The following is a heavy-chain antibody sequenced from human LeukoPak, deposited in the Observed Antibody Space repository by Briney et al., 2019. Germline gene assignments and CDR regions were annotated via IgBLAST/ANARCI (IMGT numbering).Heavy chain of an antibody. CDR1: GGTFSSYA. CDR3: ARSIPEGLDY. Sequence: SVKVSCKASGGTFSSYAISWVRQAPGQGLEWMGGIIPIFGTANYAQKFQGRVTMTTDTSTSTAYMELRSLRSDDTAVYYCARSIPEGLDYWGQGTLVTVSS. J-gene: IGHJ4*02. V-gene: IGHV1-69*05. CDR2: IIPIFGTA. D-gene: IGHD2-21*01.